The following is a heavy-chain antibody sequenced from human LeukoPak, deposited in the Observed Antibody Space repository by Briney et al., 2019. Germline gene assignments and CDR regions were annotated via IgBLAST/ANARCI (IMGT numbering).Heavy chain of an antibody. Sequence: GGSLRLSCAVSGFTFSSYWMSWVRQAPGKGLEWVASIKEEGSEKHYVDSVKGRFTISRDNAKNSLYLQMDSLRAEDTAVYYCARGHYQLSWGQGILVTVSS. D-gene: IGHD2-2*01. CDR2: IKEEGSEK. CDR1: GFTFSSYW. J-gene: IGHJ5*02. CDR3: ARGHYQLS. V-gene: IGHV3-7*01.